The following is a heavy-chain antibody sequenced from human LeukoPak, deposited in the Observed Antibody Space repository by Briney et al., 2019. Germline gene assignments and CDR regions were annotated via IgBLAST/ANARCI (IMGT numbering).Heavy chain of an antibody. CDR1: GFTFSSYG. J-gene: IGHJ4*02. CDR2: IWYDGSNK. V-gene: IGHV3-33*06. CDR3: ANSAYYYDSSGYFDY. D-gene: IGHD3-22*01. Sequence: PGRSLRLSCAASGFTFSSYGMHWVRQAPGKGLEWVAVIWYDGSNKYYADSVKGRFTISRDNSKNTLYLQMNSLRAEDTAVYYCANSAYYYDSSGYFDYWGQGTLVTVSS.